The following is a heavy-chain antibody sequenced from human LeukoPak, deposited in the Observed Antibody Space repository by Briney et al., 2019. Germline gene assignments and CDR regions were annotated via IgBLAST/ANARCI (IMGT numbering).Heavy chain of an antibody. CDR2: ISCSGGST. J-gene: IGHJ6*03. CDR3: EKGLGRYMDV. V-gene: IGHV3-23*01. CDR1: GFTFSSYA. Sequence: GALRLSWAASGFTFSSYAMSLVRQAPGKGLEWVSAISCSGGSTYYADSVKGRFTISRDNSKNTLYLQMNSLRAEDTAVYYCEKGLGRYMDVWGKGTTVTVSS.